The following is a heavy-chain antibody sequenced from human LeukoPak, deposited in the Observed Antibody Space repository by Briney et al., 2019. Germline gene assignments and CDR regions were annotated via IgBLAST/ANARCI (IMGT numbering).Heavy chain of an antibody. Sequence: ASVKVSCKASGYTFTTYDINWVRQATGQGLEWMGWMNPNSGDTGYAQKFQGRVSLTRDTSITTAYMELSSLRAEDTAVYYCAKSPTGSSWPSIDYWGQGTLVTVSS. CDR3: AKSPTGSSWPSIDY. CDR1: GYTFTTYD. D-gene: IGHD6-13*01. CDR2: MNPNSGDT. V-gene: IGHV1-8*01. J-gene: IGHJ4*02.